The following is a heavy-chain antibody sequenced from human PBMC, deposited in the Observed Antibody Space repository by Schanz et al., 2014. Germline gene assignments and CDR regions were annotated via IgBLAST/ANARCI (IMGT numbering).Heavy chain of an antibody. V-gene: IGHV3-64D*06. Sequence: EEKLVESGGGLVQPGGSLRLSCAAYGFTFSSHWMHWVRQDPGKGLEYISAISNNGDSTYYADSVKDRFTISRDNSKNTLFLQMSSLRVDDMAVYYCGRAGTGMAGWYFEPWGRGTLVTVSS. D-gene: IGHD5-18*01. CDR1: GFTFSSHW. CDR2: ISNNGDST. CDR3: GRAGTGMAGWYFEP. J-gene: IGHJ2*01.